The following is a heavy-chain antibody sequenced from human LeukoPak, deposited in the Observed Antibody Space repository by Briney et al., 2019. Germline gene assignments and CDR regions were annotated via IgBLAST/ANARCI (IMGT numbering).Heavy chain of an antibody. J-gene: IGHJ3*02. D-gene: IGHD4-17*01. Sequence: SETLSLTCAVSGGSISSGGYSWSWIRQPPGKGLEWIGYIYHSGSTYYNPSLKSRVTISVDRSKNQFSLKLSSVTAADTAAYYCARAGSMTTVITGAFDIWGQGTMVTVSS. CDR3: ARAGSMTTVITGAFDI. CDR1: GGSISSGGYS. V-gene: IGHV4-30-2*01. CDR2: IYHSGST.